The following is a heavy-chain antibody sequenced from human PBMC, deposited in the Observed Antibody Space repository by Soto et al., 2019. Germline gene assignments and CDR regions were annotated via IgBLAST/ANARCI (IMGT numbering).Heavy chain of an antibody. CDR2: INHSGST. CDR1: GGSFSGYY. CDR3: ARVVVAASNWFDP. J-gene: IGHJ5*02. V-gene: IGHV4-34*01. D-gene: IGHD2-15*01. Sequence: QVQLQQWGAGLLKPSETLSLTCAVYGGSFSGYYWSWIRQPPGKGLEWIGEINHSGSTNYNPSLKSRVTISVDTSKNQFSLKLSSVTAADTAVYYWARVVVAASNWFDPWCQGTLVTVSS.